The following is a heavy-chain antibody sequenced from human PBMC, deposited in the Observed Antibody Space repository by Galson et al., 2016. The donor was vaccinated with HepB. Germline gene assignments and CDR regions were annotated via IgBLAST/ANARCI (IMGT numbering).Heavy chain of an antibody. CDR1: GFTFRSYA. CDR3: VNDESGGGSCYPGCYYYGMDV. V-gene: IGHV3-23*01. D-gene: IGHD2-15*01. J-gene: IGHJ6*02. CDR2: ISSNGGRT. Sequence: SLRLSCAVSGFTFRSYAMSWVRQAPGKGLEWVSVISSNGGRTYYADSVKGRFTISRDNSKNTLYLQMNSLRAEDTAVYYCVNDESGGGSCYPGCYYYGMDVWGQGTTVTVSS.